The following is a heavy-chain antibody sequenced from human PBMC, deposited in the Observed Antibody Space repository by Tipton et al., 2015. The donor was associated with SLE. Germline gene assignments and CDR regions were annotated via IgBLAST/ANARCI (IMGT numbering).Heavy chain of an antibody. D-gene: IGHD2-8*01. Sequence: SLRLSCAASGFTFSTYAMSWVRQAPGKGLEWVSAISGSGGSTYYADSVKGRFTISRDNSKNTLYLQMNSLRAEDTAVYYCARLAVYYYYYYGMDVWGQGTLVTVSS. J-gene: IGHJ6*02. V-gene: IGHV3-23*01. CDR2: ISGSGGST. CDR1: GFTFSTYA. CDR3: ARLAVYYYYYYGMDV.